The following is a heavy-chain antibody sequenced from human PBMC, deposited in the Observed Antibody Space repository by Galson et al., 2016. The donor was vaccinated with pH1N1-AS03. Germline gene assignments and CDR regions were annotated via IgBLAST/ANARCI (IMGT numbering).Heavy chain of an antibody. CDR2: IYYTGDI. D-gene: IGHD2-21*01. V-gene: IGHV4-59*08. CDR1: GGSINSYY. CDR3: GRHLRNSYSMDV. J-gene: IGHJ6*02. Sequence: ETLSLTCTVTGGSINSYYWTWIRQPPGKGLEWIGQIYYTGDIIYTPSLRSRVTISVDTSKNQLSLSLSSVTAADTAVYYCGRHLRNSYSMDVWGQGTTVTVSS.